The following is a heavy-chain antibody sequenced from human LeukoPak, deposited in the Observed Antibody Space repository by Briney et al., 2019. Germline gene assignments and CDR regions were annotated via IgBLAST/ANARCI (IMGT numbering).Heavy chain of an antibody. Sequence: ASVKVSCKASGYTLTSYGISWVRQAPGQGLEWMGWISAYNGNTNYAQKLQGRVTMTTDTSTSTAYMELRSLRSDDTAVYYCARNSYGSGSYYSSYASDYWGQGTLVTVSS. CDR3: ARNSYGSGSYYSSYASDY. CDR2: ISAYNGNT. J-gene: IGHJ4*02. CDR1: GYTLTSYG. D-gene: IGHD3-10*01. V-gene: IGHV1-18*01.